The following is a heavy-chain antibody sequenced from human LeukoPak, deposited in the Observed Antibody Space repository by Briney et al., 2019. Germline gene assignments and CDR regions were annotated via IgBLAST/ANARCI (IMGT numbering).Heavy chain of an antibody. CDR1: GFSSSDYY. D-gene: IGHD3-22*01. CDR2: ICDSGRTI. Sequence: KAGGSLRLSCAASGFSSSDYYMSWIRQAPGKGLEWVSYICDSGRTIYYADSVKGRSTISRDNAKNSVYLQMNNLGAEDTAVDYCARDRLGDYDHSGYSDKWGQGTLVTVSS. V-gene: IGHV3-11*01. CDR3: ARDRLGDYDHSGYSDK. J-gene: IGHJ4*02.